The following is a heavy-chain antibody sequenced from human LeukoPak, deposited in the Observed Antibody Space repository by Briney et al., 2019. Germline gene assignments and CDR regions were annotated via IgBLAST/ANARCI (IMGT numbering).Heavy chain of an antibody. J-gene: IGHJ4*02. V-gene: IGHV3-48*01. Sequence: GGSLRLSCAASGFTFSTYSMNWVRQAPGKGLEWVSFISSSSSAIYYADSVKGRFTISRDNAKNSLYLQMNSLRAEDTAVYYCAKDHDSYDSSGYYCDYWGQGTLVTVSS. CDR3: AKDHDSYDSSGYYCDY. CDR2: ISSSSSAI. CDR1: GFTFSTYS. D-gene: IGHD3-22*01.